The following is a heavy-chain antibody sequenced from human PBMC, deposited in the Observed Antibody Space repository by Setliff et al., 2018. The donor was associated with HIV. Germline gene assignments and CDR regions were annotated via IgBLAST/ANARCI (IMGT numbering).Heavy chain of an antibody. D-gene: IGHD3-16*01. CDR1: GGSISSYS. CDR2: IYTSGST. CDR3: ARDATSEGYMGGPYVGYFES. Sequence: PSETLSLTCTVSGGSISSYSWSWIRQPPGKGLEWIGYIYTSGSTNYNPSLKSRVTISVDTSENQFSLKLTSVTAADTAMYFCARDATSEGYMGGPYVGYFESWGQGTLVTVSS. J-gene: IGHJ4*02. V-gene: IGHV4-4*08.